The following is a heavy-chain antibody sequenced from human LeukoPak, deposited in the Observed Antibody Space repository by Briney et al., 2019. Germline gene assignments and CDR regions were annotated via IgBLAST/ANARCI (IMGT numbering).Heavy chain of an antibody. V-gene: IGHV1-2*02. CDR3: ARDRGSYGGYYYYYYMDV. J-gene: IGHJ6*03. CDR2: INPNSGGT. Sequence: ASVTVSFKGSGYTFTSYGISWVRQAPGQGQEGMGWINPNSGGTNYAQKFQGRVTMTRDTSISTAYMELRRLRSDDTAVYYCARDRGSYGGYYYYYYMDVWGKGTTVTISS. D-gene: IGHD1-26*01. CDR1: GYTFTSYG.